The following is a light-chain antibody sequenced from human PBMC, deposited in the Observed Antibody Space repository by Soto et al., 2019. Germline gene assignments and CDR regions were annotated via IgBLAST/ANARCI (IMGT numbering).Light chain of an antibody. CDR2: EAS. CDR3: QQYSNWPLT. V-gene: IGKV3-15*01. J-gene: IGKJ4*01. Sequence: EIVMTQSPATLSVSPGERVTLSCRASQSVSSKLAWYQQKLGQTPRLLIYEASARATGIPARISGSGSGTEFTLTISSLQSEDFAVYYRQQYSNWPLTFGGGTKVEIK. CDR1: QSVSSK.